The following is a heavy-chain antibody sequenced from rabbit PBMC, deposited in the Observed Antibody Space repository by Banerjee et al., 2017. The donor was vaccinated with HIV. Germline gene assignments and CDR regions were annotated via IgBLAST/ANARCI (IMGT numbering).Heavy chain of an antibody. CDR1: GFSFSSYW. CDR2: IVAGSSGST. V-gene: IGHV1S40*01. D-gene: IGHD6-1*01. Sequence: QSLEESGGGLVKPGGTLTLTCTASGFSFSSYWMWWVRQAPGKGLEWIACIVAGSSGSTYYANWAKGRFTISKTSSTTVTLQMASLTAADTATYFCARDWADSNGYTYAYDLNLWGQGTLVTVS. CDR3: ARDWADSNGYTYAYDLNL. J-gene: IGHJ4*01.